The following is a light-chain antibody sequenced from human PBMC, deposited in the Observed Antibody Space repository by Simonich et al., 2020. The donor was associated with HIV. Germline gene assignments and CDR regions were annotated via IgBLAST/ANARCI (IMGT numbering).Light chain of an antibody. CDR2: EDN. J-gene: IGLJ3*02. CDR1: SGSNASTY. CDR3: QSYDSSNQV. V-gene: IGLV6-57*03. Sequence: FMLTQPNSVSESPGKTVNISCTRSSGSNASTYVKWYHQRPGRAPTTVLYEDNHKPPGVPDRFSVSIDRSSNSASLTSSGLKTEDEADYYCQSYDSSNQVFGGGTKLTVL.